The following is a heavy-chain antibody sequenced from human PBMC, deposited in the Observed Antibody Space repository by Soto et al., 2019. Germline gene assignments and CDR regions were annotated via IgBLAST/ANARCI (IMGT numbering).Heavy chain of an antibody. J-gene: IGHJ4*02. CDR1: GFTFNTYV. D-gene: IGHD3-16*01. V-gene: IGHV3-33*01. CDR2: IWYDASNK. CDR3: ARGARDFDY. Sequence: PGGSQRLSCAASGFTFNTYVMHWVRQAPGRGLEWVALIWYDASNKYYADSVKGRFTISRDNSKNTLYLQMNSLRAEDTAVYYCARGARDFDYWGQGTLVTVSS.